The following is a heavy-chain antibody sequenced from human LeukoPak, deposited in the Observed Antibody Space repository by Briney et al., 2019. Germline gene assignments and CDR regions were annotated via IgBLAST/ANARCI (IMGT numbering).Heavy chain of an antibody. CDR1: GFTFSSYA. J-gene: IGHJ3*02. Sequence: GGSLRLSCAASGFTFSSYAMSWVRQAPGKGLEWVSAISGSGGSTYYADSVKGRFTISRDNSKNTLYLQMNSLRAEDTAVYYCAKYREQLVIYGPDDAFDIWGQGTMVTVSS. CDR2: ISGSGGST. V-gene: IGHV3-23*01. D-gene: IGHD6-6*01. CDR3: AKYREQLVIYGPDDAFDI.